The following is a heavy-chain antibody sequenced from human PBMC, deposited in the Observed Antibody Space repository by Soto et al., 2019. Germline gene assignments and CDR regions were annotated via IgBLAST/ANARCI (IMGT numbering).Heavy chain of an antibody. Sequence: GGSLRLSCAASGFTFSNAWMSWVRQAPGKGLEWVGRIKSKTDGGTTDYAAPVKGRFTISRDESKNTLYLQMNSLKTEGTAVYYFTTDHTGRGYSKWEREYWGQGALVAVSS. D-gene: IGHD5-18*01. J-gene: IGHJ4*02. CDR1: GFTFSNAW. V-gene: IGHV3-15*01. CDR3: TTDHTGRGYSKWEREY. CDR2: IKSKTDGGTT.